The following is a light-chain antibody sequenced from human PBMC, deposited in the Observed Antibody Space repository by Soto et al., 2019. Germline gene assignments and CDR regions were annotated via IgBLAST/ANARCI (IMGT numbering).Light chain of an antibody. CDR3: QQSYSNQYT. CDR2: AAS. V-gene: IGKV1-39*01. J-gene: IGKJ2*01. CDR1: QSVNSY. Sequence: DIQMTQSPSSLSASVGDRVTITCRTSQSVNSYLNWYQQTPGKAPKLLIYAASILQSGVPSRFSGSGSETDFSLTISSLQPEDFATYYCQQSYSNQYTFGQGTKLEI.